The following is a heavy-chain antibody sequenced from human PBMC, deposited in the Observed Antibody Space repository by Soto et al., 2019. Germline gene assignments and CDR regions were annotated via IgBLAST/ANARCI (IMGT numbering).Heavy chain of an antibody. CDR2: ISGPGGST. J-gene: IGHJ6*02. V-gene: IGHV3-23*01. D-gene: IGHD3-3*02. CDR3: ARDLIGIRGMDG. CDR1: GFTFNTYA. Sequence: EVPLLESGGGLVQPGGSLRLSCVASGFTFNTYAMNWVRQAPGKGLEWVSAISGPGGSTYYADSLKGRFTISRDNSRDTLNLQMSGLRAGDPAVYYCARDLIGIRGMDGWGQGTTVTVSS.